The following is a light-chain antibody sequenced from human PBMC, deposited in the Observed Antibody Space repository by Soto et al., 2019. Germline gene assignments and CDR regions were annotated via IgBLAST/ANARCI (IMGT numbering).Light chain of an antibody. Sequence: DIQVTQSSPTLSASVGDRVTITCRASQTISTWLAWYQQKPGRAPKLLIYDASTLESGVPSRFSGSGSGTDFTLTISRLEPQDSAMYYCQQYLISVTFGQGTRLEIK. J-gene: IGKJ5*01. CDR3: QQYLISVT. CDR1: QTISTW. V-gene: IGKV1-5*01. CDR2: DAS.